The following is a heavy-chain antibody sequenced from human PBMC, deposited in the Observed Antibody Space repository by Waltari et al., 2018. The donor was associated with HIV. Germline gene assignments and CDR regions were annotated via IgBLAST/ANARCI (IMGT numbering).Heavy chain of an antibody. Sequence: VQLVESGGGLVQSGRSLRLSCTASGFTFDDHAMSWFRRAPGKGREWVGLFRIKPYGRTTEYAAAVKGRITISRDDSKSIYYQQMNSLKSDDVAVYYCSRLVVGYNYGYDFDSWGQGTLVTVSS. J-gene: IGHJ4*02. D-gene: IGHD5-18*01. CDR1: GFTFDDHA. CDR2: FRIKPYGRTT. CDR3: SRLVVGYNYGYDFDS. V-gene: IGHV3-49*03.